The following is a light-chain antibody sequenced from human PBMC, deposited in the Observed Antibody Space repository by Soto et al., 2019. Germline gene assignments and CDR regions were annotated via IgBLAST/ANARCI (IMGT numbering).Light chain of an antibody. Sequence: AIQMTQSPSSLSASVGDRVTITCRASQGIRDDLGWYRQRPGKAPELLIFAASTLQGEVPSRFSGSGSGTDFTLTISSLQPEDSATYYCLQDYNYPWTFGQGTKVDIK. J-gene: IGKJ1*01. CDR3: LQDYNYPWT. V-gene: IGKV1-6*01. CDR1: QGIRDD. CDR2: AAS.